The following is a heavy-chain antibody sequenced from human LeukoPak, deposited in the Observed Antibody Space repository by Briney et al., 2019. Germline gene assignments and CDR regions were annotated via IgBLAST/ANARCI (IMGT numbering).Heavy chain of an antibody. Sequence: PGGSLRLSCAASRFTLSTYWMSWVRQAPGKGLEWVAHIKQDGSQEYYVDSVKGRFTISRDNAKNSLYLQMNSLRAEDTAVYYCAREGSGYYIDYWGQGTLVTVSS. CDR2: IKQDGSQE. D-gene: IGHD3-22*01. J-gene: IGHJ4*02. CDR1: RFTLSTYW. CDR3: AREGSGYYIDY. V-gene: IGHV3-7*03.